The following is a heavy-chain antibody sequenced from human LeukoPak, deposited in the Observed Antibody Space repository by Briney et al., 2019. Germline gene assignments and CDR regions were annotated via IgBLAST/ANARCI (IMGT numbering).Heavy chain of an antibody. CDR3: ARLYCTNGVCYHVDY. CDR1: GGSISSYY. V-gene: IGHV4-59*01. D-gene: IGHD2-8*01. J-gene: IGHJ4*02. Sequence: SETLSLTCTVSGGSISSYYWGWIRQPPGKGLEWIGYIYYSGSTNYNPSLKSRVTISVDTSKNQFSLKLSSVTAADTAVYYCARLYCTNGVCYHVDYWGQGTLVTVSS. CDR2: IYYSGST.